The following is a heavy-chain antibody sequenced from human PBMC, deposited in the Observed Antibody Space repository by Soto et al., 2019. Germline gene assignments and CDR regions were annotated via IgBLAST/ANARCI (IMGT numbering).Heavy chain of an antibody. Sequence: QVQLVESGGGVVQPGRSLRLSCAASGFSFITYAMHWVRQAPGKGLEWVAVISYDGSKEFYADSVRGRFTISRDNSKNTLYPQMNSLRHEDTAVYYCARAYPATTIGHSFDYWGQGSLVTVSS. V-gene: IGHV3-30-3*01. J-gene: IGHJ4*02. CDR1: GFSFITYA. CDR2: ISYDGSKE. CDR3: ARAYPATTIGHSFDY. D-gene: IGHD6-25*01.